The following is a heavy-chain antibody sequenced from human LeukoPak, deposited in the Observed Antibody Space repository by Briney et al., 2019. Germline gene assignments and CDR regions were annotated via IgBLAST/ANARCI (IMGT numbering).Heavy chain of an antibody. CDR3: ARDTVTTVWYFDL. V-gene: IGHV1-18*01. CDR1: GYTLNRYG. Sequence: ASVKVSCKASGYTLNRYGISWVRQAPGLGLEWMGWISAFNGNTEYAQKFQGRVSLTTDTSTRTAYMELRSLRSDDTAVYYCARDTVTTVWYFDLWGRGTLVTVSS. CDR2: ISAFNGNT. D-gene: IGHD4-17*01. J-gene: IGHJ2*01.